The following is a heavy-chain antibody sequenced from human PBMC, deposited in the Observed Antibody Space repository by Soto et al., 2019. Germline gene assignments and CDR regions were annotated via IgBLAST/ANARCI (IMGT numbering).Heavy chain of an antibody. D-gene: IGHD6-13*01. CDR1: GGTFSSYA. CDR2: IIPIFGTA. J-gene: IGHJ6*02. V-gene: IGHV1-69*13. Sequence: VASVKVSCKASGGTFSSYAISWVRQAPGQGLEWMGGIIPIFGTANYAQKFQGRVTITADESTSTAYMELSSLRSEDTAVYYCAGKQQLVYGVFGMDVWGQGTTVTVSS. CDR3: AGKQQLVYGVFGMDV.